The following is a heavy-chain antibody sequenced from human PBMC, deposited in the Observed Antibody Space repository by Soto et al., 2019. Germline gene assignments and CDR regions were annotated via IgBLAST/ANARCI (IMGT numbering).Heavy chain of an antibody. CDR3: AREGGYCSGGSCDIEASYYYYGMDV. CDR1: GYPFTGYY. Sequence: XSVKVSCKASGYPFTGYYMHWVRQAPGQGLEWMGWINPNSGGTNYAQKFQGWVTMTRDTSISTAYMELSRLRSDDTAVYYCAREGGYCSGGSCDIEASYYYYGMDVWGQGTTVTVSS. V-gene: IGHV1-2*04. D-gene: IGHD2-15*01. CDR2: INPNSGGT. J-gene: IGHJ6*02.